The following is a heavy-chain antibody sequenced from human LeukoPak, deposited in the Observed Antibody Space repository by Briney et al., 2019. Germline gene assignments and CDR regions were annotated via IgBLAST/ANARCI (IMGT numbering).Heavy chain of an antibody. V-gene: IGHV4-34*01. CDR2: INHSGST. CDR3: ARGPRVGYYGSGSYYL. J-gene: IGHJ4*02. Sequence: SETLSLTCAVYGGSFSGYYWSWIRQPPGKGLEWIGEINHSGSTNYNPSLKSRVTISVDTSKNQFSLKLSSVTAADTAVYYCARGPRVGYYGSGSYYLWGQGTLVTVSS. CDR1: GGSFSGYY. D-gene: IGHD3-10*01.